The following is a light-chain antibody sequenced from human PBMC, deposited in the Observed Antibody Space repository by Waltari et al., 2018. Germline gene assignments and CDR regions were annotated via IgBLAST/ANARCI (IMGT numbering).Light chain of an antibody. Sequence: QSALTQPASVSGSPGQPLTISCTGTSSYVGGVNLVSWYQQHPGKAPKLIIYEATTRPSGVSNRFSGSKSGNTASLTISGLQADDEADYYCCSYTGTSPLYVFGTGTKVCVL. CDR3: CSYTGTSPLYV. CDR1: SSYVGGVNL. J-gene: IGLJ1*01. CDR2: EAT. V-gene: IGLV2-23*01.